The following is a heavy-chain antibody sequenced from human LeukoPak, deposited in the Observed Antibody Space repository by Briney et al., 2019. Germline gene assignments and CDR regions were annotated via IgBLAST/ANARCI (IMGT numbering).Heavy chain of an antibody. CDR2: IYYSGST. CDR1: GGSISSYY. V-gene: IGHV4-59*08. D-gene: IGHD3-9*01. CDR3: ARLRSSSTSMRYFDWFDAFDI. J-gene: IGHJ3*02. Sequence: SETLSLTCTVSGGSISSYYWSWIRQPPGKGLEWIGYIYYSGSTNYNPSLKSRGTISVDTSKNQFSLKLSSVTAADTAVYYCARLRSSSTSMRYFDWFDAFDIWGQGTMVTVSS.